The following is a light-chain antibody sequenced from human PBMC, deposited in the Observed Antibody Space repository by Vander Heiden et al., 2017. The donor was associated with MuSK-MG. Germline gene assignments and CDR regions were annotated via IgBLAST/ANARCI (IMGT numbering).Light chain of an antibody. Sequence: IVMTQSPDSLAVSLGERATINCKSSQSVLYSSNNKNYLAWYQQKPGQPPKLLIYWASTREYGVPDRFSGSGSGTDFTLTISSLQAEDVAVYYCQQDYSTPWTFGQGTKVEIK. CDR2: WAS. CDR1: QSVLYSSNNKNY. CDR3: QQDYSTPWT. V-gene: IGKV4-1*01. J-gene: IGKJ1*01.